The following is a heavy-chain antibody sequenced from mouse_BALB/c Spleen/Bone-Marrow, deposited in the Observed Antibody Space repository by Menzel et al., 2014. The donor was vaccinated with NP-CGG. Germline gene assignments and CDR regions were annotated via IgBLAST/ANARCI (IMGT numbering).Heavy chain of an antibody. J-gene: IGHJ4*01. D-gene: IGHD2-4*01. Sequence: QVQLKESGAEVMRPGSSVNISCKASGYAFSNYGMNWVKQRPGQGLEWIGQIYPGDGDTNYNGKLKGRVTLTADKSSSTAYMQLSSLTSEDSAVYFCASVYDYGRGYAMDYWGQGTSVTVSS. CDR3: ASVYDYGRGYAMDY. CDR1: GYAFSNYG. V-gene: IGHV1-80*01. CDR2: IYPGDGDT.